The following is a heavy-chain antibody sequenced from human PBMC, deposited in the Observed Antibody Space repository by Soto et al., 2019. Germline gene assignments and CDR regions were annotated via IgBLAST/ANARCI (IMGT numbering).Heavy chain of an antibody. CDR2: ISAYNGNT. V-gene: IGHV1-18*01. CDR1: GYTFTSYG. CDR3: AKSGNPTAYYYGMDV. Sequence: ASVKVSCKASGYTFTSYGISWVRRAPGQGLEWMGWISAYNGNTNYAQKLQGRVTMTTDTSTSTAYMELSSLRSEDTAVYYCAKSGNPTAYYYGMDVWGQGTTVTVSS. J-gene: IGHJ6*02. D-gene: IGHD2-15*01.